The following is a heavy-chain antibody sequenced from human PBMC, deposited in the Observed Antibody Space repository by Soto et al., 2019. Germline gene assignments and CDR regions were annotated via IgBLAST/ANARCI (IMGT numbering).Heavy chain of an antibody. D-gene: IGHD3-10*01. CDR2: ISSSSSTI. CDR1: GFTFSSYS. J-gene: IGHJ6*02. V-gene: IGHV3-48*01. Sequence: GGSLRLSCAASGFTFSSYSMNWVRQAPGKGLEWVSYISSSSSTIYYADSVKGRFTISRDNAKNSLYLQMNSLRAEDTAVYYCARDAIAEYYYGSGSLSRVHYYYYGMDVWGQGTTVTVSS. CDR3: ARDAIAEYYYGSGSLSRVHYYYYGMDV.